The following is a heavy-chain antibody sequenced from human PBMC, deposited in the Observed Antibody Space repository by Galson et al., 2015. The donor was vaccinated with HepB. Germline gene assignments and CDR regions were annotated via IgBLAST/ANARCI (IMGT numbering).Heavy chain of an antibody. V-gene: IGHV3-74*01. D-gene: IGHD1-1*01. CDR2: INNDGSRK. Sequence: SLRLSCAGSGVTLNNNWMHWVRQAPGKGLVWVSHINNDGSRKSYADSVKGRFTLSRDNAENTLYLQMNSLRAEDTAVYYCGSDTGYWGQGTLVTVSS. J-gene: IGHJ4*02. CDR1: GVTLNNNW. CDR3: GSDTGY.